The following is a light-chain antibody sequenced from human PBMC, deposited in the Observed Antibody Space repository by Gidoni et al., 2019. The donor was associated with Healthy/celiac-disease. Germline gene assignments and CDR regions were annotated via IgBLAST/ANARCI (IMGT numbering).Light chain of an antibody. J-gene: IGLJ2*01. CDR2: DNN. CDR3: GTWDSSLGVV. Sequence: QSVLTQPSSVSAAPGQKVTISCSRSSSNIGNNYVSWYQQRPGTAPKLLIYDNNKRPSGIPDRFSGSKSGTSATLGITGLQTGDEADYYCGTWDSSLGVVFGGGTKLTVL. V-gene: IGLV1-51*01. CDR1: SSNIGNNY.